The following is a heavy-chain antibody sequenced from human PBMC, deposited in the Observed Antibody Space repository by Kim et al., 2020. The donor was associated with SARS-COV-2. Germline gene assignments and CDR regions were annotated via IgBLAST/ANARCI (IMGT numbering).Heavy chain of an antibody. CDR3: ARHQINSMTIDY. CDR1: GAYIGNTNYY. D-gene: IGHD3-22*01. J-gene: IGHJ4*02. CDR2: IHYRGYT. V-gene: IGHV4-39*01. Sequence: SETLSLTCTVSGAYIGNTNYYWGWIRLPPGKGLEWIGNIHYRGYTNSNPSLKSRVAISIDTSQNHFSLKVDSVSATDTAVYYCARHQINSMTIDYWGQG.